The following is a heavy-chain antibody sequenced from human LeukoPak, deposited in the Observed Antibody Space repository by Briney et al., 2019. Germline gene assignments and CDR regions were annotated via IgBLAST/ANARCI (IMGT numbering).Heavy chain of an antibody. Sequence: ASVKVSCKASGGTFSSYAISWVRQAPGQGLEWMGRIIPILGIANYAQKFQGRVTITADKSTSTAYMELSSLRSEDTAVYYCARDSGGSWQYNWFDPWGQGTLVTVSS. CDR2: IIPILGIA. J-gene: IGHJ5*02. D-gene: IGHD1-26*01. V-gene: IGHV1-69*04. CDR3: ARDSGGSWQYNWFDP. CDR1: GGTFSSYA.